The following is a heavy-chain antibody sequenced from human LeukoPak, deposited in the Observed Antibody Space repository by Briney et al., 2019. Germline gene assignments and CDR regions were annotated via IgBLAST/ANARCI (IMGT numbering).Heavy chain of an antibody. CDR2: IYTSGST. V-gene: IGHV4-4*07. D-gene: IGHD6-19*01. CDR3: ARDGSGIAVAPGYYYYGMDV. Sequence: SETLSLTCTVSGGSISSYYWSWIRQPAGKGLEWIGRIYTSGSTNYNPSLKSRVTMSVDTSKNQFSLKLSSVTAADTAVYYCARDGSGIAVAPGYYYYGMDVWGQGTTVTVSS. J-gene: IGHJ6*02. CDR1: GGSISSYY.